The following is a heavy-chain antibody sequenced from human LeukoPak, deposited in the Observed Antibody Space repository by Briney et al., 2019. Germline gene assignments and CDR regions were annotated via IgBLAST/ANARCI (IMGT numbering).Heavy chain of an antibody. CDR3: ARPTGYYISLDAFDI. D-gene: IGHD3-9*01. CDR2: IYPGDSDT. Sequence: GESLKISCKGSGYSFTSYWIGWVRQMPGKGLEWMGIIYPGDSDTRYSPCFQGQVTISADESISTAYLQWSSLKASDTAMYYCARPTGYYISLDAFDIWGQGTMVTVSS. V-gene: IGHV5-51*01. J-gene: IGHJ3*02. CDR1: GYSFTSYW.